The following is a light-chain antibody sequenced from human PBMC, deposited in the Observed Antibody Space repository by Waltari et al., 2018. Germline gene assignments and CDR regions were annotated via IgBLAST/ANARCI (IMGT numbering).Light chain of an antibody. Sequence: SYVLTQPPSVSVAPGQMARISCGGNKIGSKGVHWYRQKPGQAPVLVVYDNSDRPSGIPGRLSGSNSGNTATLTINRVEAGDEADYYCQVWDTSSDHLWVFGGGTKLTVL. J-gene: IGLJ3*02. V-gene: IGLV3-21*02. CDR2: DNS. CDR1: KIGSKG. CDR3: QVWDTSSDHLWV.